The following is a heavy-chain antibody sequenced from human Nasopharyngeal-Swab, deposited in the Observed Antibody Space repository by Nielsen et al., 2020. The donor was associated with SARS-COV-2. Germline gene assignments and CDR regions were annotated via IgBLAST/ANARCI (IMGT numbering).Heavy chain of an antibody. J-gene: IGHJ4*02. CDR1: GGTFSSYA. Sequence: SVKVSCKASGGTFSSYALNWVRQAPGQNLEWMGAIIPTIGLPNNAQKFQGRVTITADGSSNTVYMELTSLRSEDTAVYYCVEESTAMACFRYWGQGTMVTVSP. CDR3: VEESTAMACFRY. CDR2: IIPTIGLP. V-gene: IGHV1-69*10. D-gene: IGHD5-18*01.